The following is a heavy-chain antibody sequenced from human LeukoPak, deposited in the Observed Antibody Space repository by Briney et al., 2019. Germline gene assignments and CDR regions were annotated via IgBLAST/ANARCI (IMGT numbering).Heavy chain of an antibody. CDR2: IHYSGSS. D-gene: IGHD1-1*01. CDR1: GDSIIGYY. V-gene: IGHV4-59*01. Sequence: SETLSLTCTVSGDSIIGYYWSWIRQPPGKGLEWIGYIHYSGSSNYNPSLQSRVTISVDTSRGHFSLKLSSATAADTAVYYCARGERLGPDFWGQGTLVTVSS. CDR3: ARGERLGPDF. J-gene: IGHJ4*02.